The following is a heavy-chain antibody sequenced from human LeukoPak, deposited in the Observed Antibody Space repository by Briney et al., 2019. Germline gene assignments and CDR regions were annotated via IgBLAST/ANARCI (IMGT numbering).Heavy chain of an antibody. D-gene: IGHD3-10*01. V-gene: IGHV6-1*01. J-gene: IGHJ6*03. Sequence: SQTLSLTCAISGDSVSSNSAAWNRIRQSPSRGLEWLGRTYYRSKWYNDYAVSVKSRITINPDTSKNQFSLQLNSVTPEDTAVYYCARDLLRGPSYYYYYMDVWGKGTTVTVSS. CDR3: ARDLLRGPSYYYYYMDV. CDR1: GDSVSSNSAA. CDR2: TYYRSKWYN.